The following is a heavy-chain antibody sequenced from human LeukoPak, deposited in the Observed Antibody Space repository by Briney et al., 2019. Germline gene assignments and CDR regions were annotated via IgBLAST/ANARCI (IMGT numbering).Heavy chain of an antibody. V-gene: IGHV5-51*01. Sequence: GESLKISCKGSGYSFTSYWIGWVRQMPGKGLEWMGIIYPGDSDTRYSPSFQGQVTISADKSISTAYLQWSSLKASDTAMYYCATVSYSSGWYARSPYFQHWGQGTLVTVSS. CDR2: IYPGDSDT. CDR1: GYSFTSYW. J-gene: IGHJ1*01. D-gene: IGHD6-13*01. CDR3: ATVSYSSGWYARSPYFQH.